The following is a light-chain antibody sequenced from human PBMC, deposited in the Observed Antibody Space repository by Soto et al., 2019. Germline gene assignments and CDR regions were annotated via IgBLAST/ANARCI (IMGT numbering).Light chain of an antibody. V-gene: IGKV1-12*01. Sequence: DIQMTQSPSSVSASVGDRGSLTCRATQDIGDWLAWYQQKPGKAPKLLVYAASSLQSGVPSRFSGSGSGTDFTLTISSLQPEDFATYYCQQGYSFPVTFGRGTKVDIK. CDR3: QQGYSFPVT. CDR2: AAS. J-gene: IGKJ4*01. CDR1: QDIGDW.